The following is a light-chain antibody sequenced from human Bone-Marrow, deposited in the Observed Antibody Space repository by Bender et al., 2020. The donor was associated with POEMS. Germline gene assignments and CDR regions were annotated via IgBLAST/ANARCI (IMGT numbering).Light chain of an antibody. CDR3: ATWDDSLNGRV. CDR1: SIGRNP. J-gene: IGLJ3*02. Sequence: QSVLTQPPSASGTPGQRVTISCSGGSIGRNPINWYQQLPGTAPRLVIYSNNQRPSGVPDRFSASKSGTSASLAISGLQSEDEAEYHCATWDDSLNGRVFGGGTKVTVL. V-gene: IGLV1-44*01. CDR2: SNN.